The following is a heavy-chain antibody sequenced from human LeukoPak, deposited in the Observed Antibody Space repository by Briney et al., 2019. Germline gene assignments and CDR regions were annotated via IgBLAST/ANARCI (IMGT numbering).Heavy chain of an antibody. CDR1: GFTFSSYA. Sequence: GSLRLSCAASGFTFSSYAMTWVRQPPGKGLEWIGEINHSGSTNYNPSLKSRVTISVDTSKDQFSLKLSSVTAADTAVYYCARGRITMVRGNAFDIWGQGTMVTVSS. CDR3: ARGRITMVRGNAFDI. CDR2: INHSGST. J-gene: IGHJ3*02. D-gene: IGHD3-10*01. V-gene: IGHV4-34*01.